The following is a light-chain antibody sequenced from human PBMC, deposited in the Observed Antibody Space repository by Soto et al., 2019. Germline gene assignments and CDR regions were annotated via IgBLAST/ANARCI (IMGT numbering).Light chain of an antibody. Sequence: IVFPPGPATLSLSPGARATLSCMASQSVSRNFLAWYRQKPVQAPRLLIYGASNRATDTPDRFSGSGSGAAYSLPISSIEHADFAVYYCQQYGSTQWTFGQGTKVDIK. CDR2: GAS. V-gene: IGKV3-20*01. J-gene: IGKJ1*01. CDR1: QSVSRNF. CDR3: QQYGSTQWT.